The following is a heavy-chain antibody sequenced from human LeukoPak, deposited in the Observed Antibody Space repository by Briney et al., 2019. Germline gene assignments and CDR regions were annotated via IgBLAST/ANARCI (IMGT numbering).Heavy chain of an antibody. Sequence: SETLSLTCAVSGDSFSSHYWTWIRQSPGTGLEWIGYISHIGRTNYNPSLKSRVTISIDTSKNQFSLKLRPVTAADTAVYYCARMSSSGWYGDFDYWGQGTLVTVSS. CDR1: GDSFSSHY. D-gene: IGHD6-19*01. V-gene: IGHV4-59*11. CDR2: ISHIGRT. J-gene: IGHJ4*02. CDR3: ARMSSSGWYGDFDY.